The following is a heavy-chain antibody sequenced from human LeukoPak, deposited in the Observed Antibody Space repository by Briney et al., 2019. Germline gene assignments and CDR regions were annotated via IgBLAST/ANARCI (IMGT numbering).Heavy chain of an antibody. CDR3: ARVTRLLGATIDY. V-gene: IGHV1-2*06. CDR2: INPNSGGT. CDR1: GYTFTGYY. J-gene: IGHJ4*02. D-gene: IGHD1-26*01. Sequence: ASVKVSCKASGYTFTGYYMHWVRQAPGQGREGMGRINPNSGGTNYAQKFQGRVTMTRDTSISTAYMELSRLRSDDTAVYYCARVTRLLGATIDYWGQGTLVTVSS.